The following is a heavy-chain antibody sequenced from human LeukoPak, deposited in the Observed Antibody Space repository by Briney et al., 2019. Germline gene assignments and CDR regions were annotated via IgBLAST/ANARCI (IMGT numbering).Heavy chain of an antibody. D-gene: IGHD3-22*01. J-gene: IGHJ3*02. Sequence: PGGSLRLSCAASGFTFSDYYMSWIRQAPGKGLEWVSYISSSGSTIYYADSVKGRFTISRDNAKNTLYLRMNSLRAEDTAVYYCARGPPRITMIVVVIAGGAFDIWGQGTMVTVSS. CDR1: GFTFSDYY. CDR2: ISSSGSTI. V-gene: IGHV3-11*04. CDR3: ARGPPRITMIVVVIAGGAFDI.